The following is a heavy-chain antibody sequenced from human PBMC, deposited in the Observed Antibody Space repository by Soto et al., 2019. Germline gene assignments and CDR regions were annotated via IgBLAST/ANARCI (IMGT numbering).Heavy chain of an antibody. V-gene: IGHV1-69*01. CDR1: GGTFSSYA. Sequence: QVQLVQSGAEVKKPGSSVKVSCKASGGTFSSYAISWVRQAPGQGLEWMGGIIPIFGTANYAQKFQGRVTITADESTSTAYMELSSLRSEDTAVYYCARERGQDTAMVYYYYGMDVWGQGSTVTVSS. D-gene: IGHD5-18*01. J-gene: IGHJ6*02. CDR3: ARERGQDTAMVYYYYGMDV. CDR2: IIPIFGTA.